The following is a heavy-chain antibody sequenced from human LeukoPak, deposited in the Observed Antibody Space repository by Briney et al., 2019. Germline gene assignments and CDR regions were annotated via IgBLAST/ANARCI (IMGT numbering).Heavy chain of an antibody. CDR3: ARNYYDTPGEFATHWYFDL. D-gene: IGHD3-22*01. J-gene: IGHJ2*01. Sequence: GSLRLSCAASGFTFSSYATSWVRQPPGKGLEWIAYIYYLGSTSYSPSLRGRGSISVDTSKNQFSLNLNSVTAADTAIYYCARNYYDTPGEFATHWYFDLWGRGTLVTISS. V-gene: IGHV4-59*01. CDR1: GFTFSSYA. CDR2: IYYLGST.